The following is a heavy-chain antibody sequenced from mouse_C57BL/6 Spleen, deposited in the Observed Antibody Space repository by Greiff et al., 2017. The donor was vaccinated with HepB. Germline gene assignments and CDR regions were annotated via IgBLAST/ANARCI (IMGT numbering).Heavy chain of an antibody. Sequence: QVQLKQPGAELVKPGASVKLSCRASGYTFTSYWMHWVKQRPGQGLEWIGMIHPNSGSTNYNEKFKSKATLTVDKSSSTAYMQLSSLTSEDSAVYYCARSYDYHWYFDVWGTGTTVTVSS. D-gene: IGHD2-4*01. CDR2: IHPNSGST. CDR3: ARSYDYHWYFDV. CDR1: GYTFTSYW. V-gene: IGHV1-64*01. J-gene: IGHJ1*03.